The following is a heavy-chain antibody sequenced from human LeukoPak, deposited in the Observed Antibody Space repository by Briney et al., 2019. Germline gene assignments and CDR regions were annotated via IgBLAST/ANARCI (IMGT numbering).Heavy chain of an antibody. CDR3: ARDAADGTADEKYSNYVYYYYYMDV. D-gene: IGHD4-11*01. Sequence: GGSLRLSCAASGFTFSSYAMSWVRQAPGKGLEWVSAISSSSSYIYYADSVKGRFTISRDNAKKSLYLQMNSLRAEDTAVYYCARDAADGTADEKYSNYVYYYYYMDVWGKGTTVTVSS. V-gene: IGHV3-21*01. CDR2: ISSSSSYI. CDR1: GFTFSSYA. J-gene: IGHJ6*03.